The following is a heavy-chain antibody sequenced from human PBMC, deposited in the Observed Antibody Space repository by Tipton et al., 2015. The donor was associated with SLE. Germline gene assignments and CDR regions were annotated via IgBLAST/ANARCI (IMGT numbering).Heavy chain of an antibody. V-gene: IGHV3-21*03. J-gene: IGHJ4*02. Sequence: SLRLSCAASGFTFSTAWISWVRQAPGKGLEWVSSISSSSSYIYYADSVKGRFTIPRDNAKNSLYLQMNSLRAEDTAVYYCARDVPLWWAFDYWGQGTLVTVSS. CDR3: ARDVPLWWAFDY. D-gene: IGHD4/OR15-4a*01. CDR1: GFTFSTAW. CDR2: ISSSSSYI.